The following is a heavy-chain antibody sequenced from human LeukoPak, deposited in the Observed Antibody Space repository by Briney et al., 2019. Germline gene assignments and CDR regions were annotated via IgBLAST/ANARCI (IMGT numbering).Heavy chain of an antibody. CDR3: ARDERGYFDY. J-gene: IGHJ4*02. CDR2: ISTHNDNT. CDR1: GYTFTSYGYG. D-gene: IGHD3-16*01. Sequence: ASVKVSCKASGYTFTSYGYGISWVRQAPGQGPEWVAWISTHNDNTIYAQKFQGRVTMTTDTSTSTVYMELRSLRSDDTAVYYCARDERGYFDYWGQGTLVTVSS. V-gene: IGHV1-18*01.